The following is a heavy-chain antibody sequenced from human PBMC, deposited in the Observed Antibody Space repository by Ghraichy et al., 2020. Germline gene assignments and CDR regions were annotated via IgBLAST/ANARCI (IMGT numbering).Heavy chain of an antibody. CDR1: GGSISSYY. D-gene: IGHD6-6*01. CDR2: IYYSGST. Sequence: ESLNISCTVSGGSISSYYWSWIRQPPGKGLEWIGYIYYSGSTNYNPSLKSRVTISVDTSKNQFSLKLSSVAAADTAVYYCARSSSYDAFDIWGQGTMVTVSS. V-gene: IGHV4-59*01. J-gene: IGHJ3*02. CDR3: ARSSSYDAFDI.